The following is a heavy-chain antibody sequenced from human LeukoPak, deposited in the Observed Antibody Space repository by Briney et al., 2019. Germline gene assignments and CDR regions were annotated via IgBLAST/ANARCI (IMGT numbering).Heavy chain of an antibody. CDR3: ARVDYGDYGFDY. V-gene: IGHV3-66*01. J-gene: IGHJ4*02. CDR1: GFTVSSNY. CDR2: IYSGGST. D-gene: IGHD4-17*01. Sequence: PGGSLRLSCAASGFTVSSNYMSWVRQAPGKGLEWVSVIYSGGSTYYADSVKGRFIISRDNSKNTLYLQINSPRTEDTAVYYCARVDYGDYGFDYWGQGTLVTVSS.